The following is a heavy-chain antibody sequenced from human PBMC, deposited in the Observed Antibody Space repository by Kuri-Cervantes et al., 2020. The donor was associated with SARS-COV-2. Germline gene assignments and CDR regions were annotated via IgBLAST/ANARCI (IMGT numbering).Heavy chain of an antibody. Sequence: FGPTLVKPTQILTLTCTFPGCPLSTSGVGVAWIRQPPRKAREWLALIYWDDDKRYGPCLKSRVTLTKATLNNQMILTMTKMDPVDTAKYYCAHRQRYGNKYYGVAAWFDPWGQGTLVTVSS. V-gene: IGHV2-5*05. J-gene: IGHJ5*02. D-gene: IGHD2/OR15-2a*01. CDR1: GCPLSTSGVG. CDR3: AHRQRYGNKYYGVAAWFDP. CDR2: IYWDDDK.